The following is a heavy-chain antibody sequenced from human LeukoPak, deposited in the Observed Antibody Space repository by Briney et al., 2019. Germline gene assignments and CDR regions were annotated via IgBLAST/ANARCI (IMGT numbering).Heavy chain of an antibody. V-gene: IGHV3-21*01. Sequence: GGSLRLSCVASGFTFTSHWMHWVRQGPGKGLVWVSYISSSSSYIFYGDSVKGRFTISRDNAKNSLFLQMNSLRAEDTAVYYCARGYYSSSRFDSWGQGTLVTVSS. D-gene: IGHD6-13*01. CDR2: ISSSSSYI. J-gene: IGHJ4*02. CDR3: ARGYYSSSRFDS. CDR1: GFTFTSHW.